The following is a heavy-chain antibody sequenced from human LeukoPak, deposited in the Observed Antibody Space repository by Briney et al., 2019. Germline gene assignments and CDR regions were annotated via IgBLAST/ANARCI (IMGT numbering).Heavy chain of an antibody. V-gene: IGHV3-7*01. Sequence: GGSLRLSCAASGFTFSSYWMSWVRQAPGKGLEWVANIKQDGSEKYYVDSVKGRFTISRDNAKNSLYLQMNSLRAEDTAVYYCARVGHDYGDYYTRDDAFDIWGQGTMVTVSS. CDR3: ARVGHDYGDYYTRDDAFDI. CDR1: GFTFSSYW. CDR2: IKQDGSEK. D-gene: IGHD4-17*01. J-gene: IGHJ3*02.